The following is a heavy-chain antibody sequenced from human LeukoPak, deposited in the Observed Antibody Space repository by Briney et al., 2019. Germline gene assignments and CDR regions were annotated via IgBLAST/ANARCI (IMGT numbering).Heavy chain of an antibody. Sequence: GGSLRLSCAASGFTFNNYAVHCVRQAPGKGLEWVAVISYDGSNKYYADSVKGRFTISRDNSKNTLYLQMNSLRAEDTAVYYCARALYSSTCDAFDIWGQGTMVTVSS. CDR1: GFTFNNYA. CDR2: ISYDGSNK. J-gene: IGHJ3*02. V-gene: IGHV3-30-3*01. D-gene: IGHD6-13*01. CDR3: ARALYSSTCDAFDI.